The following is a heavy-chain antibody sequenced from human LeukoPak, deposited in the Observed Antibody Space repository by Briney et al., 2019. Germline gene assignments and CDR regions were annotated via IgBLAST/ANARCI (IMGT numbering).Heavy chain of an antibody. J-gene: IGHJ3*02. CDR1: GFTFSSYW. CDR2: IKQDGSEK. CDR3: ARDQPGNDAFDI. Sequence: GGSLRLSCAASGFTFSSYWMSWVRQAPRKGLDWVANIKQDGSEKYYVDSVKGRFTISRDNAKNSLYLQMNSLRAEDTAVYYCARDQPGNDAFDIWGQGTMVTASS. V-gene: IGHV3-7*04. D-gene: IGHD1-14*01.